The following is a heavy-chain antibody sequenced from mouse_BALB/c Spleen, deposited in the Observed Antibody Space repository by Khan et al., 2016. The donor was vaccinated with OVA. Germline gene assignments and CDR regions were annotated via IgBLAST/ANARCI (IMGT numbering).Heavy chain of an antibody. J-gene: IGHJ3*01. CDR2: IRYSGST. Sequence: EVQLQESGPGLVKPSQSLSLTCTVTGYSITSDYAWNWIRQFPGNKLEWMGYIRYSGSTTYNPSLKSRISITRDTSKNQVFLQLNSVTTEDTATYYGARWFTYWGQGTLVTVSA. V-gene: IGHV3-2*02. CDR3: ARWFTY. CDR1: GYSITSDYA.